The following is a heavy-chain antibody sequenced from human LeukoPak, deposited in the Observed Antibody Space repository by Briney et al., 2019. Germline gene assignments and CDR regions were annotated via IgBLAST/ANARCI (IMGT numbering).Heavy chain of an antibody. CDR2: IYSGGST. D-gene: IGHD1-26*01. CDR3: VKDWSLVGATTFDY. V-gene: IGHV3-66*01. CDR1: GFTVSSNY. J-gene: IGHJ4*02. Sequence: PGGSLRLSCAASGFTVSSNYMSWVRQAPGKGLEWVSVIYSGGSTYYADSVKGRSTISRDNSKNTLNLQMNSLRAEDAAVYYCVKDWSLVGATTFDYWGQGTLVTVSS.